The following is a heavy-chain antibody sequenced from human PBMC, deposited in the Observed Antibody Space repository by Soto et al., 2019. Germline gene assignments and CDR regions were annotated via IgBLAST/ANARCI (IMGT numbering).Heavy chain of an antibody. Sequence: QVQLQESGPGLVKPSETLSLTCTVSGGSISTYYWSWIRRPPGKGLEWIGYINYNGRTNYNPSLKSRVTMSLDTSKNQFSLKLRSVTAADTAVFYCARYAGSSWFDYWGQGTLVTVSS. D-gene: IGHD6-13*01. CDR2: INYNGRT. J-gene: IGHJ4*02. CDR3: ARYAGSSWFDY. CDR1: GGSISTYY. V-gene: IGHV4-59*01.